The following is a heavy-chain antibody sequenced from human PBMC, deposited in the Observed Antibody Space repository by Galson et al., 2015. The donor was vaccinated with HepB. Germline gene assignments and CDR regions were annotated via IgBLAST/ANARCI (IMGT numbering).Heavy chain of an antibody. J-gene: IGHJ5*02. Sequence: SLRLSCAASGFTFSSYAIHWVRQAPGKGLEWVAVISYDGGNKYYADSVKGRFTISRDNSRNTLYLQMNSLRSEDTAVYYCARDPHEWLRFENWFDPWGQGTLVTVSS. CDR1: GFTFSSYA. CDR2: ISYDGGNK. V-gene: IGHV3-30-3*01. CDR3: ARDPHEWLRFENWFDP. D-gene: IGHD5-12*01.